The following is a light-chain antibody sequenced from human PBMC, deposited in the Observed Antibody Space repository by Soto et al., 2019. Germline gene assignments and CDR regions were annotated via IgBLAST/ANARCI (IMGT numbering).Light chain of an antibody. V-gene: IGLV2-23*01. CDR3: CSYAGSRTYV. CDR2: EGS. Sequence: QSALTQPASVSGSPGQSITFSCTGTSSDVGNYNLVSWYQHHPGKAPKLMIYEGSKRPSGVSNRFSGSKSGSTASLTISGLQAEDEADYYCCSYAGSRTYVFGTGTKLTVL. J-gene: IGLJ1*01. CDR1: SSDVGNYNL.